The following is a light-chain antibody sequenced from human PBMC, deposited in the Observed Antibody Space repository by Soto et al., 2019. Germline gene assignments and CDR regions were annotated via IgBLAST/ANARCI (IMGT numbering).Light chain of an antibody. CDR2: GNN. Sequence: QSVLTQPPSVSGAPGQRVTISCAGSSSNIGAGYDVHWYQQLPETAPKLLIYGNNNRPSGVPDRFSGSKSATSASLAITGLQAEDEADYYCQSYDSSLSGHVVFGGGTQLTVL. CDR1: SSNIGAGYD. J-gene: IGLJ2*01. V-gene: IGLV1-40*01. CDR3: QSYDSSLSGHVV.